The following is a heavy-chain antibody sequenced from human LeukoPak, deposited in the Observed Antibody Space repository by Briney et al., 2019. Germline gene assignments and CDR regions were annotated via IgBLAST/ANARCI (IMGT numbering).Heavy chain of an antibody. CDR2: IKQGGSEI. V-gene: IGHV3-7*01. J-gene: IGHJ4*02. CDR3: ARDRESESDSEGDY. Sequence: YPGGSLRPSCSASGFTFSRFWMSWVRQAPGKGLESVALIKQGGSEIYHMDSVKGRFTISRDDATNSLYLQMNSLRVEDTALYYCARDRESESDSEGDYWGQGTLVTVSS. D-gene: IGHD4-11*01. CDR1: GFTFSRFW.